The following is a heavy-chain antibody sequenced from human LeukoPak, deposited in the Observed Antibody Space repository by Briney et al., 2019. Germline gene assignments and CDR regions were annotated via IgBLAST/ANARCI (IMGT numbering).Heavy chain of an antibody. J-gene: IGHJ5*02. Sequence: ASVKVSCKASGYTFSSYDINWVRQATGQGLEWMGWMNPNSGNTGYAQKFQGRVTMTRNTSISTAYMELSSLRSEDTAVCYCARRKCNTDFYNWYDPWGQGTLVTVSS. CDR1: GYTFSSYD. CDR3: ARRKCNTDFYNWYDP. CDR2: MNPNSGNT. D-gene: IGHD2/OR15-2a*01. V-gene: IGHV1-8*01.